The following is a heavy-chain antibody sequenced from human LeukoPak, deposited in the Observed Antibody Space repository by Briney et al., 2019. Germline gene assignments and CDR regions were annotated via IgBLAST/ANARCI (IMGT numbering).Heavy chain of an antibody. CDR2: IYPDDSGT. CDR1: GYNFTTYW. J-gene: IGHJ6*02. V-gene: IGHV5-51*01. D-gene: IGHD4-23*01. CDR3: ARWSDYGGNSNYYGMDV. Sequence: GESLKISCKGSGYNFTTYWIVWVRQMPGKGLEWMGIIYPDDSGTRYSPSFQGQVTVSADKSITTAYLQWSSLKASDTAMYYCARWSDYGGNSNYYGMDVWGQGTTVTVSS.